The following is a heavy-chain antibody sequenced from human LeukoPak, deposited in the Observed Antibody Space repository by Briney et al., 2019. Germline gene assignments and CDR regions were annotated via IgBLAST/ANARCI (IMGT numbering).Heavy chain of an antibody. D-gene: IGHD3-9*01. V-gene: IGHV4-39*01. J-gene: IGHJ4*02. CDR2: IYYSGST. CDR3: ARTAQYYDILTAEPSFYFDY. Sequence: SETLSLTCTVSGGSISSSSYYWGWIRQPPGKGLEWIGIIYYSGSTYYNPSLKSRVTISVDTSKNQFSLKLSSVTAADTAVYYCARTAQYYDILTAEPSFYFDYWGQGTLVTVSS. CDR1: GGSISSSSYY.